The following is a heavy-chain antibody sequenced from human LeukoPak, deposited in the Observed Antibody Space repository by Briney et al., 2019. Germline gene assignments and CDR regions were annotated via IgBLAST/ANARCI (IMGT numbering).Heavy chain of an antibody. V-gene: IGHV3-48*01. CDR1: GFTLSSYS. D-gene: IGHD2-15*01. Sequence: PGGSLRLSCAASGFTLSSYSMNWVRQAPGKGLEWVSHINIANNAIYYSDSVKGRFTISRDNSRATLYLQMNSLRAEDTAVYYCAKYGGGRYCGGGTCYSYFDYWGQGTLVTVSS. CDR3: AKYGGGRYCGGGTCYSYFDY. CDR2: INIANNAI. J-gene: IGHJ4*02.